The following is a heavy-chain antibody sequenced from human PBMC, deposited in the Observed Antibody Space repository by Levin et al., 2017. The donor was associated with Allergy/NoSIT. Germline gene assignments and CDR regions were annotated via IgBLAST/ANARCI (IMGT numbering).Heavy chain of an antibody. V-gene: IGHV4-34*01. CDR2: INHSGST. Sequence: SETLSLTCAVYGGSFSGYYWSWIRQPPGKGLEWIGEINHSGSTNYNPSLKSRVTISVDTSKNQFSLKLSSVTAADTAVYYCARVPRRQWWEYYFDYWGQGTLVTVSS. CDR1: GGSFSGYY. D-gene: IGHD4/OR15-4a*01. CDR3: ARVPRRQWWEYYFDY. J-gene: IGHJ4*02.